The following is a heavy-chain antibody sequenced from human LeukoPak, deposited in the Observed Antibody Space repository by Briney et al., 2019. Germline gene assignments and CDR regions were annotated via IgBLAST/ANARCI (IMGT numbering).Heavy chain of an antibody. Sequence: SETLSLTCAVYGGSFSGYYWSWIRQPPGKGLEWTGEINHSGSTNYNPSLKSRVTISVDTSKNQFSLKLSSVTAADTAVYYCALGAKARGPFDYWGQGTLVTVSS. CDR1: GGSFSGYY. D-gene: IGHD4/OR15-4a*01. CDR2: INHSGST. J-gene: IGHJ4*02. V-gene: IGHV4-34*01. CDR3: ALGAKARGPFDY.